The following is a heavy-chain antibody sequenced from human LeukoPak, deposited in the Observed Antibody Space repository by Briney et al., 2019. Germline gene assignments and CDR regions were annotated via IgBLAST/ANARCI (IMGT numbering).Heavy chain of an antibody. CDR1: GGSISSGSYY. D-gene: IGHD3-16*01. CDR2: IYTSGST. V-gene: IGHV4-61*02. J-gene: IGHJ4*02. Sequence: SETLSLTCTVSGGSISSGSYYWSWIRQPAGKGLEWIGRIYTSGSTNYNPSLKSRVTISVDTSKNQFSLKLSSVTAADTAVYYCARADSLGGVDYWGQGTLVTVSS. CDR3: ARADSLGGVDY.